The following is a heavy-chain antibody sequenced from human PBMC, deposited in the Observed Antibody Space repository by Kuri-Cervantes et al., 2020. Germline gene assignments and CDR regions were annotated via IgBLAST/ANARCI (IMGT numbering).Heavy chain of an antibody. V-gene: IGHV4-39*07. J-gene: IGHJ5*02. CDR3: ARGWGNLHYYDSGSYYKRVNWFDP. D-gene: IGHD3-10*01. Sequence: SETLSLTCTVSGGSISSTSHYWGWIRQPPGKGLEWIGSIYYTGSTYYNPSLKSRVIISVDTSKKQFSLKLYSVTAADTAVYYCARGWGNLHYYDSGSYYKRVNWFDPWGQGTLVTVSS. CDR1: GGSISSTSHY. CDR2: IYYTGST.